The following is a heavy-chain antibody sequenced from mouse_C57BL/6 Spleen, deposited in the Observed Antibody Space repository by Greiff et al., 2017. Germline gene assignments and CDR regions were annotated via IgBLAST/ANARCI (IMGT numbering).Heavy chain of an antibody. V-gene: IGHV5-17*01. CDR3: ARENYNYAMDY. D-gene: IGHD2-1*01. J-gene: IGHJ4*01. Sequence: EVHLVESGGGLVKPGGSLKLSCAASGFTFSDYGMHWVRQAPEKGLEWVAYISSGSSTIYYADTVKGRFTISRDNAKNTLFLQMTSLLSEDTAMYYYARENYNYAMDYWGQGTSVTVSS. CDR1: GFTFSDYG. CDR2: ISSGSSTI.